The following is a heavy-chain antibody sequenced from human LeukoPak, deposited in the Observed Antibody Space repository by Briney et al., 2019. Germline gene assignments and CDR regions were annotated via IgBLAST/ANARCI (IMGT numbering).Heavy chain of an antibody. Sequence: ASVKVSCKASGYTFTSYGISWVRQAPGQGLEWMGWISAYNGNTNYAQKLQGRVTMTTDTSTSTAYMELRSLRSDDTAVYYCARDRANYYGSGSYYNEGYYYYGMDVWGQGTMVTVSS. J-gene: IGHJ6*02. CDR2: ISAYNGNT. CDR3: ARDRANYYGSGSYYNEGYYYYGMDV. CDR1: GYTFTSYG. V-gene: IGHV1-18*01. D-gene: IGHD3-10*01.